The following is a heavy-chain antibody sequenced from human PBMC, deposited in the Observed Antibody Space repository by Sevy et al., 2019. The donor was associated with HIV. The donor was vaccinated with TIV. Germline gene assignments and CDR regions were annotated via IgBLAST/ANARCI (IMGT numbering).Heavy chain of an antibody. CDR3: IVVLTDAEDYFNY. V-gene: IGHV4-61*01. CDR1: GASGRGGNQY. J-gene: IGHJ4*02. Sequence: SENLSLTCSVSGASGRGGNQYWTWIRQPPGKGLEWIGYIHNTGSTNYNPSLKSRLTISRHTSGTQFSLRLSSVTAADTATYYCIVVLTDAEDYFNYRGRGTLVTVSS. D-gene: IGHD2-21*01. CDR2: IHNTGST.